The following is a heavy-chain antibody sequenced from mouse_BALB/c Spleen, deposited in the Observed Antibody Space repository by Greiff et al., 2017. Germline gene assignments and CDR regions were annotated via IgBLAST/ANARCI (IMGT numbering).Heavy chain of an antibody. CDR2: ISCYNGAT. Sequence: LVKPGASVKISCTASGYSFTGYYMHWVKQSPGKSLEWIGYISCYNGATSYNQKFKGKATFTVDTSSSTAYMQFNSLTSEDSAVYYYASLDDYDEFAYWGQGTLVTVSA. CDR1: GYSFTGYY. CDR3: ASLDDYDEFAY. J-gene: IGHJ3*01. D-gene: IGHD2-4*01. V-gene: IGHV1S34*01.